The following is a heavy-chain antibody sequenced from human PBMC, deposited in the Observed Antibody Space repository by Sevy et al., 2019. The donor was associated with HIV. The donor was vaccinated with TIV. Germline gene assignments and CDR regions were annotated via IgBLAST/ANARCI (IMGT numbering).Heavy chain of an antibody. CDR2: IYYSGST. D-gene: IGHD6-6*01. CDR3: GRDQAESSSTGGLDS. Sequence: SETLSLTCSVSGASVSSGSFFWTWIRQAPGKGLEWIGNIYYSGSTNYNPSLKSRVTFSVDTSKNQFSLKLRSVTAADTAVYYCGRDQAESSSTGGLDSWGPGALVTVSS. CDR1: GASVSSGSFF. V-gene: IGHV4-61*01. J-gene: IGHJ4*02.